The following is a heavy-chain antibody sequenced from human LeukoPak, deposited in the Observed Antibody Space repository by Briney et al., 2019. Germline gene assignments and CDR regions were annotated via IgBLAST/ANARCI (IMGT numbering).Heavy chain of an antibody. CDR2: INHSGST. D-gene: IGHD6-19*01. CDR3: ARTSGGYAFDY. V-gene: IGHV4-34*01. CDR1: GGSFSGYY. Sequence: SETLSLTCAVYGGSFSGYYWSWIRQPPGKGLEWIGEINHSGSTNYNPSLKSRVTISVDTSKNQFSLKLSSVTAADTAVYYCARTSGGYAFDYWGQGTLVTVSS. J-gene: IGHJ4*02.